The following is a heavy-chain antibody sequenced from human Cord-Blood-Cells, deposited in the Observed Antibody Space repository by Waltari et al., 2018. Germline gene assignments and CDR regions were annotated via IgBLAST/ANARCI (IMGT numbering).Heavy chain of an antibody. V-gene: IGHV1-2*02. J-gene: IGHJ3*02. CDR1: GYTFTGYY. D-gene: IGHD7-27*01. CDR3: AREEGWGYSRLDAFDI. Sequence: QVQLVQSGAEVKKPGASVKVSCKASGYTFTGYYMHWVRQAPGQGLEWMGWINPNSGGTNYAQKFQGRVTMTRDTSISTAYMELSRLRSDDTAVYYCAREEGWGYSRLDAFDIWGQGTMVTVSS. CDR2: INPNSGGT.